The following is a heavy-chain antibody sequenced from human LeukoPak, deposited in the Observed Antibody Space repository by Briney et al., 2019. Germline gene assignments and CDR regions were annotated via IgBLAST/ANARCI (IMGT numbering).Heavy chain of an antibody. CDR3: AKFNYDSSGSFDY. J-gene: IGHJ4*02. V-gene: IGHV3-30*18. Sequence: GRSLGLSCAASGFTFSSYGMHWVRQAPGKGLEWVAVISYDGSNKYYADSVKGRFTISRDNSKNTLYLQMNSLRAEDTAVYYCAKFNYDSSGSFDYWGQGTLVTVSS. CDR2: ISYDGSNK. CDR1: GFTFSSYG. D-gene: IGHD3-22*01.